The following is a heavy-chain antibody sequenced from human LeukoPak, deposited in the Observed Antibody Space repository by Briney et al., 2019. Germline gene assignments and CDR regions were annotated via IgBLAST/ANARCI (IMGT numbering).Heavy chain of an antibody. D-gene: IGHD2-2*01. CDR2: IYTSGST. CDR3: AREVVVVPAAQADAFDI. J-gene: IGHJ3*02. V-gene: IGHV4-4*07. CDR1: GGSISSYY. Sequence: SETLSLTCTVSGGSISSYYWSWIRQPAGKGLEWIGRIYTSGSTNYNPSLKSRVTISVDTSKNQFSLKLSSVTAADTAVYYCAREVVVVPAAQADAFDIWGQGTMVTVSS.